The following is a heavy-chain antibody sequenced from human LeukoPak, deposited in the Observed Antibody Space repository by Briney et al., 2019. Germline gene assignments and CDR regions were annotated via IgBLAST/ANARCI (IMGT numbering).Heavy chain of an antibody. CDR1: GGSISSYY. Sequence: SETLSLTCTVSGGSISSYYWSWIRQPPGKGLEWIGYIYYSGSTNYNPSLKSRVTISVDTSKNQFSLKLSSVTAADTAVYYCARLATMVRGVIHWFDPWGQETLVTVSS. J-gene: IGHJ5*02. CDR2: IYYSGST. D-gene: IGHD3-10*01. CDR3: ARLATMVRGVIHWFDP. V-gene: IGHV4-59*08.